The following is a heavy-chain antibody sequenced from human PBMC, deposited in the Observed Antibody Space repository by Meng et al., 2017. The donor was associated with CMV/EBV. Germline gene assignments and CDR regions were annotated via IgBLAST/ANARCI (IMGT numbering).Heavy chain of an antibody. J-gene: IGHJ5*02. CDR1: GYSFTSYW. CDR2: IYPGDSDT. Sequence: KVSCKGSGYSFTSYWIGWVHQMPGKGLEWMGIIYPGDSDTRYSPSFQGQVTISADKSISTAYLQWSSLKASDTAMYYCARHGGIYSGYDNNWLDPWGQGTLVTVSS. V-gene: IGHV5-51*07. CDR3: ARHGGIYSGYDNNWLDP. D-gene: IGHD5-12*01.